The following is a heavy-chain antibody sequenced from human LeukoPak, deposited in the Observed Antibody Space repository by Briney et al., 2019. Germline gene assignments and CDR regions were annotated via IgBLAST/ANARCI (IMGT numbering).Heavy chain of an antibody. CDR1: GFDFGAYE. CDR2: FAGSDTTK. CDR3: TTLGYHLDS. Sequence: GGSLRLSCAASGFDFGAYEMNWVRQAPGKGLEWVAYFAGSDTTKYYADSVRGRFTISRDNAKNSLYLQINSLRAEDTALYYCTTLGYHLDSWGQGTLVTVSS. V-gene: IGHV3-48*03. J-gene: IGHJ4*02. D-gene: IGHD3-22*01.